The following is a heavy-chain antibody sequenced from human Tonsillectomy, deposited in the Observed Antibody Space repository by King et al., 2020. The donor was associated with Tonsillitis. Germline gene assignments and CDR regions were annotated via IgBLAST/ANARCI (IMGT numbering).Heavy chain of an antibody. J-gene: IGHJ4*02. CDR2: IIPIFGTT. Sequence: VQLVESGAEVKKPGSSVRVSCKASGGTFSSYAINWVRRAPGHGLEWMGGIIPIFGTTNYAQKFQGRLTITADESTSTAYMELSSLRSEDTAVYYCAREFVGGFGVVLPAPYFDYWGQGTLVTVSS. D-gene: IGHD2-2*01. CDR3: AREFVGGFGVVLPAPYFDY. CDR1: GGTFSSYA. V-gene: IGHV1-69*01.